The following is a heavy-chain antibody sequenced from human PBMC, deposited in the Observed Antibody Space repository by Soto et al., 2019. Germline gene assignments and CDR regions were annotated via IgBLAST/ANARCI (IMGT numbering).Heavy chain of an antibody. CDR1: GYTFTSYG. V-gene: IGHV1-18*04. CDR2: ISAYNGNT. D-gene: IGHD6-13*01. Sequence: QVQLVQSGAEVKKPGASVKVSCKASGYTFTSYGISWVRQAPGQGLEWMGWISAYNGNTNYAQKLQGRVTMTTDTSTGTAYMGLGGLRCDDRAVYYGAGGAGGGQRVGGWFDPWGQGTLVTVSS. J-gene: IGHJ5*02. CDR3: AGGAGGGQRVGGWFDP.